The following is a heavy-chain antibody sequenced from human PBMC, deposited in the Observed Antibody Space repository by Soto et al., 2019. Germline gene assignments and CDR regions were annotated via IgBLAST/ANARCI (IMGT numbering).Heavy chain of an antibody. Sequence: PGGSLRLSCAASGFTFTRYSMNWVRQAPGKGLEWVSSISSTTNYIYYGDSMKGRFTISRDNAKNSLYLEMNSLRAEDTAVYYCARESEDLTSNFDYWGQGTLVTVSS. V-gene: IGHV3-21*06. CDR2: ISSTTNYI. J-gene: IGHJ4*02. CDR3: ARESEDLTSNFDY. CDR1: GFTFTRYS.